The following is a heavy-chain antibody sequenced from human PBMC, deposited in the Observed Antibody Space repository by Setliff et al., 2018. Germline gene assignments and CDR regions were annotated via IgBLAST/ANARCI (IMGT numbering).Heavy chain of an antibody. D-gene: IGHD6-19*01. CDR3: TRNFLGWLAHF. J-gene: IGHJ4*02. CDR1: GGSINEYY. Sequence: PSETLSLTCSVSGGSINEYYWSWFRQPAGKGLEWIGRIYSDENTDYNPSLKSRVTMSADTSKNQFSLKLKSVTAADTAVYYCTRNFLGWLAHFWGRGTLVTVSS. CDR2: IYSDENT. V-gene: IGHV4-4*07.